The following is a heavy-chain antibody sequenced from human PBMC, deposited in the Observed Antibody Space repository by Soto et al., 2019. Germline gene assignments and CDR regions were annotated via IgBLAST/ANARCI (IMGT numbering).Heavy chain of an antibody. V-gene: IGHV5-51*01. Sequence: GESLKISCKGSGYSFANYWIGWVRQMPGKGLEWMGIIYPGDSDTRYSPSFQGQVTISADKSISTAYLQWSRLKASDAAMYYCARRDSSGWYVSDKLGFDLWGQGTLVTVSS. J-gene: IGHJ5*02. CDR1: GYSFANYW. D-gene: IGHD6-19*01. CDR2: IYPGDSDT. CDR3: ARRDSSGWYVSDKLGFDL.